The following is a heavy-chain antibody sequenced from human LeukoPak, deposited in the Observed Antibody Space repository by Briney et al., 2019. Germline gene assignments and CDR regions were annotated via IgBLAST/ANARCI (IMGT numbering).Heavy chain of an antibody. CDR3: ARDPARGYSYGALY. D-gene: IGHD5-18*01. J-gene: IGHJ4*02. CDR2: ISSRSSTI. V-gene: IGHV3-48*01. CDR1: GFTFSSYS. Sequence: GGSLRLSCAASGFTFSSYSMNWVRQAPGKGLEWVSYISSRSSTIYYADSVKGRFTISRDNAKNSLYLQMNSLRAEDTAVYYCARDPARGYSYGALYWGQGTLVTVSS.